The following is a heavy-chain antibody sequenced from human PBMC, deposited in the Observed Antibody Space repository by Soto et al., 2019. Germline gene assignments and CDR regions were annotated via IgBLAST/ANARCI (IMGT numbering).Heavy chain of an antibody. CDR2: IIPIFSTT. D-gene: IGHD6-13*01. CDR3: AREVAADGTFREDVFDI. V-gene: IGHV1-69*12. CDR1: GGTFSNHA. Sequence: QVHLVQSGAEVKKPGSSVKVSCKAPGGTFSNHAINWVRQAPGQGLEWRGRIIPIFSTTNYAQKFQGSVTMTADESTITDYLELSSLKQDDTAVYYCAREVAADGTFREDVFDIWGQGTLVTVSS. J-gene: IGHJ3*02.